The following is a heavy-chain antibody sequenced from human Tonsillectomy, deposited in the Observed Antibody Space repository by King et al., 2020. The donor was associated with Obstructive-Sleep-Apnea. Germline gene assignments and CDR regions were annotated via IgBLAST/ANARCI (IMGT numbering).Heavy chain of an antibody. CDR2: IIWNSGSI. D-gene: IGHD2-2*01. J-gene: IGHJ3*02. CDR3: AKDLIAGRYCSSTTCDDAFDI. Sequence: VQLVQSGGGLVQPGWSLRLSCAASGFTFDDYAMHWVRQAPGKGLEWVSYIIWNSGSIGYADSVKGRFTISRDNAKNSLYLQMNSLRAEDTALYYCAKDLIAGRYCSSTTCDDAFDIWGQGTMVTVSS. CDR1: GFTFDDYA. V-gene: IGHV3-9*01.